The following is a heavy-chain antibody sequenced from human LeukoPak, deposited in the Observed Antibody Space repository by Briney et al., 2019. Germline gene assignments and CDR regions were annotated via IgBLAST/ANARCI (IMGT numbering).Heavy chain of an antibody. CDR3: AKDPNYYDSSGYFQH. V-gene: IGHV3-30*18. CDR2: ISYDGSNK. Sequence: EGSLRLSCAASGFTFSSYGMHWVRQAPGKGLEWVAVISYDGSNKYYADSVKGRFTISRDNSKNTLYLQMNSLRAEDTAVYYCAKDPNYYDSSGYFQHWGQGTLVTVSS. J-gene: IGHJ1*01. CDR1: GFTFSSYG. D-gene: IGHD3-22*01.